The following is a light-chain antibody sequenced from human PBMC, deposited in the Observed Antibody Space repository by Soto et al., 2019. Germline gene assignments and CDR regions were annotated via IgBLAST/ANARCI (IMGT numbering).Light chain of an antibody. CDR2: EVS. CDR3: SSYTISSTPVV. J-gene: IGLJ2*01. Sequence: QSVLTQPASVSGSPGQSITISCTGTSSDVGGYNYVSWYQQHPGKAPKLMIYEVSNRPSGVSNRFSGSKSGNTASLTISGLQAEDEADYYCSSYTISSTPVVFGGGPKLTVL. CDR1: SSDVGGYNY. V-gene: IGLV2-14*01.